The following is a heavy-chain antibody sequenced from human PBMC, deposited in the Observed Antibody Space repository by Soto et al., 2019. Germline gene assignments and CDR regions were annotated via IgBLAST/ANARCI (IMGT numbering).Heavy chain of an antibody. CDR1: GGSFSGYY. V-gene: IGHV4-34*01. CDR3: ASGSKDSNYYYYMDV. CDR2: INHSGST. J-gene: IGHJ6*03. Sequence: SETLSLTCAVYGGSFSGYYWSWIRQPPGKGLEWIGEINHSGSTNYNPSLKSRVTISVDTSKNQFSLKLSSVTAADTAVYYCASGSKDSNYYYYMDVWGKGTTVTVSS.